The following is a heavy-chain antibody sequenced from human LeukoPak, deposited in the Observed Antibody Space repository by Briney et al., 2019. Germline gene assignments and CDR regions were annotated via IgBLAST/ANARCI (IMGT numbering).Heavy chain of an antibody. J-gene: IGHJ4*02. V-gene: IGHV3-23*01. CDR3: AKEVGYYDSSGTNGGFDY. D-gene: IGHD3-22*01. CDR1: GFTFSGYA. Sequence: GGSLRLSCAASGFTFSGYAMSWVRQAPGKGLEWVSAISGSGGSTYYADSVKGRFTISRDNSKNTLYLQMNSLRAEDTAVYYCAKEVGYYDSSGTNGGFDYWGQGTLVTVSS. CDR2: ISGSGGST.